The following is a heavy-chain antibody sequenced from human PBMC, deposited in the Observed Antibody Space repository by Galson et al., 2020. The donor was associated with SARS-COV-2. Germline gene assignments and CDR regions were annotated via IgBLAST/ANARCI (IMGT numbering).Heavy chain of an antibody. V-gene: IGHV1-18*01. Sequence: ASVKVSCKASGYTFISYGISWVRQAPGQGLEWMGWISDYNGNTNYAQRLQGRVTMTTDTSTRTAYMELRSLRSDDTAVYYCARAWDSGTWKTYFDYWGQGTLVTVSS. J-gene: IGHJ4*02. D-gene: IGHD6-13*01. CDR3: ARAWDSGTWKTYFDY. CDR2: ISDYNGNT. CDR1: GYTFISYG.